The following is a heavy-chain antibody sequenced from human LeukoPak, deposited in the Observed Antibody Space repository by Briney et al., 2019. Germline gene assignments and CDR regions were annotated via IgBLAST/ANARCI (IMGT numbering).Heavy chain of an antibody. CDR2: ITGSGGNT. J-gene: IGHJ4*02. V-gene: IGHV3-23*01. Sequence: GGSLRLSCAASGFFVSNNYMSWVRQAPGKGLEWVSAITGSGGNTEYADSVKGRFTISRDNSKNTLYLQMNSLRAEDTAVYYCAKSGSIWYYFDFWGQGTLVTVSS. CDR1: GFFVSNNY. CDR3: AKSGSIWYYFDF. D-gene: IGHD6-13*01.